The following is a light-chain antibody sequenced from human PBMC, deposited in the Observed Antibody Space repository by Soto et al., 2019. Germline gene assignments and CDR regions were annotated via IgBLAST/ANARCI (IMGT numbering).Light chain of an antibody. Sequence: DIQMTQSPSSLSASLGDRFTITCLASQSISSYLNCYQQKPGKATKLLIYAASSLQSGVPSRFSGSGSGTDFTITISSLQPEDFATYYCQQSYSTPYTFGPVTKVDIK. V-gene: IGKV1-39*01. CDR2: AAS. CDR3: QQSYSTPYT. CDR1: QSISSY. J-gene: IGKJ3*01.